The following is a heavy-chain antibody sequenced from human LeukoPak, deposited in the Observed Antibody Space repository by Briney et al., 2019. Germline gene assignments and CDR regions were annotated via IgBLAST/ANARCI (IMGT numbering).Heavy chain of an antibody. CDR3: ARDQYDTWSRRGNFDS. J-gene: IGHJ4*02. CDR1: GFTFSSYA. V-gene: IGHV3-23*01. CDR2: ISGTGGST. D-gene: IGHD3-3*01. Sequence: GGSLRLSCAASGFTFSSYAMSWVRQAPGKGLEWVSGISGTGGSTYYADSVKGRFTISRDNSKNTVSLQVNSLRAEDTAVYYCARDQYDTWSRRGNFDSWGQGTLVIVSS.